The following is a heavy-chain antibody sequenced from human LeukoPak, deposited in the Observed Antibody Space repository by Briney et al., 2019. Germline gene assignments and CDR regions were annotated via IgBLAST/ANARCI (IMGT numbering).Heavy chain of an antibody. V-gene: IGHV3-23*01. Sequence: GGSLRLSCAASGFTFSSYWMSWVRQAPGKGLEWVSAISGSGGSTYYADSVKGRFTISRDNSKNTLYLQMNSLRAEDTAVYYCAKPGPSRGIAGRRPTEYYFDYGGEGTLVTVSS. J-gene: IGHJ4*02. CDR3: AKPGPSRGIAGRRPTEYYFDY. CDR1: GFTFSSYW. D-gene: IGHD6-6*01. CDR2: ISGSGGST.